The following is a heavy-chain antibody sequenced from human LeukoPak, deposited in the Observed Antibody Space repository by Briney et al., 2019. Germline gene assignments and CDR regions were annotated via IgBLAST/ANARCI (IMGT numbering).Heavy chain of an antibody. V-gene: IGHV4-30-4*01. J-gene: IGHJ5*02. D-gene: IGHD3-10*01. Sequence: PSQTLSLTCTVSGGSISSGDYYWSWIRQPPGKGLEWIGYIYYSGSTYYNPSLKSRVTISVDRSKSQFSLKLSSVTAADTAVYYCARGVLLWFGDSGWFDPWGQGTLVTVSS. CDR2: IYYSGST. CDR3: ARGVLLWFGDSGWFDP. CDR1: GGSISSGDYY.